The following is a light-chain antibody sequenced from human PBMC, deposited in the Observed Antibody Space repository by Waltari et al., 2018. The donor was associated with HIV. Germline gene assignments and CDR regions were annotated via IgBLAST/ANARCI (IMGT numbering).Light chain of an antibody. Sequence: QSVLTQPPSASGTPGQRVTISCSGSSSNIGSNYVYWFQQLPGTIPRLLIYKNDQLPSGVPDRFSGFKSGTSASLAISGLRSEDEADYSCVAWDDSLSGLLFGGGTKLTVL. CDR3: VAWDDSLSGLL. J-gene: IGLJ3*02. CDR1: SSNIGSNY. V-gene: IGLV1-47*01. CDR2: KND.